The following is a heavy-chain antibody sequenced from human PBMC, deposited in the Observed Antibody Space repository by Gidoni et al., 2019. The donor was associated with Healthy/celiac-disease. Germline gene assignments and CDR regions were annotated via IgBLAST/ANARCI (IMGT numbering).Heavy chain of an antibody. Sequence: EVQLVESGGGLVQPGGSLRLYCAASGFTVSSNYMSWVRQAPGKGLEWVSVIYSGGSTYYADSVKGRFTISRDNSKNTLHLQMNSLRAEDTAVYYCASQDYYGSGSYDYWGQGTLVTVSS. CDR2: IYSGGST. CDR1: GFTVSSNY. J-gene: IGHJ4*02. V-gene: IGHV3-66*02. CDR3: ASQDYYGSGSYDY. D-gene: IGHD3-10*01.